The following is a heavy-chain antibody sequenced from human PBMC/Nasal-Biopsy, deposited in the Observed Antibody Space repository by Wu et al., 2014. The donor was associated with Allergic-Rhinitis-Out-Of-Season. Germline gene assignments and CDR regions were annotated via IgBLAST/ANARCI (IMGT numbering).Heavy chain of an antibody. J-gene: IGHJ4*02. Sequence: VKPTQTLTLTCTFSGFSVTTPGVGVGWIRQPPGKALEWLALIYWDDDKRYSPPLRSRLTITKDTSKNQVVLKMTNMDPVDTATYYCAHGYYTTSFFTHFHFESWGQGTLVSVSS. CDR1: GFSVTTPGVG. V-gene: IGHV2-5*02. CDR2: IYWDDDK. D-gene: IGHD2-2*03. CDR3: AHGYYTTSFFTHFHFES.